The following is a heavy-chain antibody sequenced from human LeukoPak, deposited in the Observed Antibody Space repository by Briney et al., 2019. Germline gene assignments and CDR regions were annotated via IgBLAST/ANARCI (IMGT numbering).Heavy chain of an antibody. CDR3: ARGGGSEWLERKIDY. V-gene: IGHV3-30*04. CDR1: GFTFSSYA. J-gene: IGHJ4*02. Sequence: PGGSLRLSCAASGFTFSSYAMHWVRQAPGKGLEWVAVISYDGSNKYYADSVKGRFTISRDNSKNTLYLQMNSLRSDDTAVYYCARGGGSEWLERKIDYWGQGTLVTVSS. D-gene: IGHD1-1*01. CDR2: ISYDGSNK.